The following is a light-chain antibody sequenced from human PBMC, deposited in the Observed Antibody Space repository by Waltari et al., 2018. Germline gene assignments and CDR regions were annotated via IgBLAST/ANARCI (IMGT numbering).Light chain of an antibody. CDR2: GAS. CDR1: QSVSSN. J-gene: IGKJ3*01. CDR3: QQYNNWPPDT. V-gene: IGKV3-15*01. Sequence: EIVMTQSPATLSVSPGERATLSCRASQSVSSNLAWYQQKPGQAPRPLIYGASTRATGIPARFSGSGSGTEFTLTISSMQSEDFAVYYCQQYNNWPPDTFGPGTKVDIK.